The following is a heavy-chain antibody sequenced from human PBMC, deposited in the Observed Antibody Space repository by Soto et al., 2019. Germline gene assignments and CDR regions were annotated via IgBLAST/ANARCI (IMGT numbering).Heavy chain of an antibody. J-gene: IGHJ5*02. CDR1: GGTFSSYA. D-gene: IGHD4-17*01. V-gene: IGHV1-69*13. Sequence: SVKVSCKASGGTFSSYAISWVRQAPGQGLEWMGGIIPIFGTANYAQKFQGRVTITADESTSTAYMELSSLRSEDTAVYYCARDDYDTLNHWFEPWGQGTRVTVSS. CDR3: ARDDYDTLNHWFEP. CDR2: IIPIFGTA.